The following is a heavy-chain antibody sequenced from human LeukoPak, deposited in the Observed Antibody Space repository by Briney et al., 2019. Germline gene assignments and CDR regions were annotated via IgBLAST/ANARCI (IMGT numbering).Heavy chain of an antibody. CDR3: ARRFCDGGSCYFYDH. CDR1: GYSFTSYW. V-gene: IGHV5-51*01. CDR2: IYPGDSDT. Sequence: GESLKISCKGSGYSFTSYWIGWVRQMPGKGLEWMGIIYPGDSDTRYSPSFQGQVTISADKSISTAYLQWSSLKASDTAMYYCARRFCDGGSCYFYDHWGQGTLVTVSS. J-gene: IGHJ4*02. D-gene: IGHD2-15*01.